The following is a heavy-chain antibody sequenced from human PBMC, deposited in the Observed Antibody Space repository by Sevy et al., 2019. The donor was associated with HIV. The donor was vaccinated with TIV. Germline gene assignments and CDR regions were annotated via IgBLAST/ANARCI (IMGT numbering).Heavy chain of an antibody. CDR2: ISGSGGST. V-gene: IGHV3-23*01. D-gene: IGHD3-22*01. CDR1: GFTFSSYA. Sequence: GSLRLSCAASGFTFSSYAMSWVRQAPGKGLEWVSAISGSGGSTYYADSVKGRFTISRDNSKNTLYLKMNSLRAEDTAVYYCAKEGRVTYYYDSSGYYYVDYWGQGTLVTVSS. J-gene: IGHJ4*02. CDR3: AKEGRVTYYYDSSGYYYVDY.